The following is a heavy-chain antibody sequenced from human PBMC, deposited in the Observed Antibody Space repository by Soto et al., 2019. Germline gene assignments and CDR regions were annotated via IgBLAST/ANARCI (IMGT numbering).Heavy chain of an antibody. Sequence: QVQLVQSGAEVKEPRASVRVSCKASGYTFTSYDINWVRQATGQGLEWMGWMNPESRNTGYAQKFQGRVTMTRDTSISTAYMELTSLRSEGTAVYYCARFVRHQLPTIDFWGQGTLVTVSS. CDR2: MNPESRNT. D-gene: IGHD2-2*01. V-gene: IGHV1-8*01. J-gene: IGHJ4*02. CDR3: ARFVRHQLPTIDF. CDR1: GYTFTSYD.